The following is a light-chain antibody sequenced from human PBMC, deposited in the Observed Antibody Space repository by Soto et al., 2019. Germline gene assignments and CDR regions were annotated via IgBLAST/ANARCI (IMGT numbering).Light chain of an antibody. CDR2: SAS. V-gene: IGKV1-39*01. CDR1: QNIRIN. Sequence: DIQMTQSPSSLSASVGDRVTITCRASQNIRINLIWYQPKARKAPNLLLYSASTLQSGLPSRFSGRWSGSAFTITVSRLQPEDFATDYCHQSYSSSWTFGQGPRVE. CDR3: HQSYSSSWT. J-gene: IGKJ1*01.